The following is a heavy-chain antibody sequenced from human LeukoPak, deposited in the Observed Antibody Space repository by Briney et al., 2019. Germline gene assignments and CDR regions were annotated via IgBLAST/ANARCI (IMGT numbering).Heavy chain of an antibody. CDR1: GFTFSNAW. J-gene: IGHJ4*02. V-gene: IGHV3-15*01. Sequence: GGSLRLSCAASGFTFSNAWMSWVRQAPGKGLEWVGRIKSKTDGGTTDYAAPVKGRFTISRDDSKNTLYLQMNSLKTEDTAVYYCTTEESYGDHIDYWGQGTLVTVSS. D-gene: IGHD4-17*01. CDR3: TTEESYGDHIDY. CDR2: IKSKTDGGTT.